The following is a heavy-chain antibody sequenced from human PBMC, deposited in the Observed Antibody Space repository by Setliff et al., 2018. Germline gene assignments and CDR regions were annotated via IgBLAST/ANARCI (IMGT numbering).Heavy chain of an antibody. CDR3: ARQFMAWYFDL. CDR1: GVSVSSYF. V-gene: IGHV4-59*08. Sequence: SETLSLTCTVSGVSVSSYFWSWIRQPPGKGLEWIGSIFYSGGSTYSDNLSLKSRATISRDIYKNQFYLKLTSVTAADTAVYYCARQFMAWYFDLWGRGTLVTVSS. CDR2: IFYSGGS. J-gene: IGHJ2*01.